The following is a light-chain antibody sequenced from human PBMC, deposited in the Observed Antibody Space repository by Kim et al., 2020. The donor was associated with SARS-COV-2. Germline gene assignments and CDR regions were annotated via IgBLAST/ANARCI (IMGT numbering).Light chain of an antibody. CDR3: QTWGTGIPV. CDR2: LNSDGSH. V-gene: IGLV4-69*01. J-gene: IGLJ3*02. CDR1: SGNSSYA. Sequence: SVKLTCTLSSGNSSYAIAWHQQQPEKGPRYLMKLNSDGSHSKGDGIPDRFSGSSSGAERYLTISSLQSEDEADYYCQTWGTGIPVFGGGTKLTVL.